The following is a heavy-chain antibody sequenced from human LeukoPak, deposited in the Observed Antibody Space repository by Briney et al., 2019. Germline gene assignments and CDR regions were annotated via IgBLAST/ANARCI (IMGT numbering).Heavy chain of an antibody. CDR1: GFTFSSYS. CDR3: ARLNRGYCYGTTCYMEPGAGH. D-gene: IGHD2/OR15-2a*01. Sequence: TGGSLRLSCAASGFTFSSYSMNWVRQAPGKGLEWVSYISSSSSTIYYADSVKGRFTISRDNAKNSLYLQMNSLKAEDAALYYCARLNRGYCYGTTCYMEPGAGHWGQGTLVTVSS. V-gene: IGHV3-48*01. CDR2: ISSSSSTI. J-gene: IGHJ4*02.